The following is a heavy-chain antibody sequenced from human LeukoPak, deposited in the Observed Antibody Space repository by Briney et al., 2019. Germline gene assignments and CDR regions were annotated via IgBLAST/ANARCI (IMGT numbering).Heavy chain of an antibody. CDR3: ARDRTVTTTAAFDYYGMDV. CDR1: GGSISSYY. Sequence: SETLSLTCTVSGGSISSYYWSWIRQPPGKGLEWIGYIYYSGITNYNPSLKSRVTISVDTSKNQFSLKLSSVTAADTAVYYCARDRTVTTTAAFDYYGMDVWGKGTTVTVSS. D-gene: IGHD4-17*01. V-gene: IGHV4-59*01. J-gene: IGHJ6*04. CDR2: IYYSGIT.